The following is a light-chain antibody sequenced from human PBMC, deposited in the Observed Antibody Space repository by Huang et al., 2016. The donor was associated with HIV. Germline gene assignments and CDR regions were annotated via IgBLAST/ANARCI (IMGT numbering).Light chain of an antibody. CDR3: QQYNNWPPT. CDR1: ESISSN. Sequence: ETVMPQSPATLSVSPGESATLSCRARESISSNLAWYQQKPGQAPKLLVYDASTRATGSPVRFSGSRSGTEFTLTISSLQSEDFAVYYCQQYNNWPPTFGGGTRVEIK. CDR2: DAS. J-gene: IGKJ4*01. V-gene: IGKV3-15*01.